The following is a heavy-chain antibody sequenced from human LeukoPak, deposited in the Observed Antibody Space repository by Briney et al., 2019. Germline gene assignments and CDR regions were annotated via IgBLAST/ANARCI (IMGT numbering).Heavy chain of an antibody. Sequence: SETLSLTCTVSGGSISSSSYYWGWIRQPPGKGLEWIGSIYYSGSTYYNPSLKSRVTISVDTSKNQFSLKLSSVTAADTAVYYCARASHYGGNFDYWGQGTLVTVSS. V-gene: IGHV4-39*01. CDR1: GGSISSSSYY. CDR3: ARASHYGGNFDY. CDR2: IYYSGST. J-gene: IGHJ4*02. D-gene: IGHD4-23*01.